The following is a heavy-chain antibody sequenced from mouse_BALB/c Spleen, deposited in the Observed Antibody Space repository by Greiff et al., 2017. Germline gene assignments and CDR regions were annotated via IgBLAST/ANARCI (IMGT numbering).Heavy chain of an antibody. CDR2: IDPANGNT. D-gene: IGHD2-3*01. V-gene: IGHV14-3*02. CDR1: GFNIKDTY. Sequence: VQLQQSGAELVKPGASVKLSCTASGFNIKDTYMHWVKQRSEQGLEWIGRIDPANGNTKYDPKFQGKATITADTSSNTAYLQLSSLTSEDTAVYYCARSYDGYYWYFDVWGAGTTVTVSS. CDR3: ARSYDGYYWYFDV. J-gene: IGHJ1*01.